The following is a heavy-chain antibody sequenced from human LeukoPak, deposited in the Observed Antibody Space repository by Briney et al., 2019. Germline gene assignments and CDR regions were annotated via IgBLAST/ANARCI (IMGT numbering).Heavy chain of an antibody. Sequence: ASVKVSCKASGYTFTGYYMHWVRQAPGQGLEWKGWINPNSGGTNYAQKFQGRVTMTRDTSISTAYMELSRLRSDDTAVYYCASRKPYYYDSSGSNKGTFDYWGQGTLVTVSS. CDR3: ASRKPYYYDSSGSNKGTFDY. CDR2: INPNSGGT. V-gene: IGHV1-2*02. D-gene: IGHD3-22*01. J-gene: IGHJ4*02. CDR1: GYTFTGYY.